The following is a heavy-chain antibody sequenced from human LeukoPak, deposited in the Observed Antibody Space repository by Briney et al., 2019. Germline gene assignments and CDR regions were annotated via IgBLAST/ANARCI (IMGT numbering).Heavy chain of an antibody. CDR2: IGDYNGNT. J-gene: IGHJ6*02. Sequence: ASVKVSCKASGFTLTRYSITWVRQAPGKGHEWMGWIGDYNGNTNYAQKYQGRVTMTTDTSTRTAYMELRSLRSDDTAVYYCARVVRSDSFDYDYYYAMDVWGQGTTVTVSS. V-gene: IGHV1-18*01. CDR3: ARVVRSDSFDYDYYYAMDV. CDR1: GFTLTRYS. D-gene: IGHD2-8*01.